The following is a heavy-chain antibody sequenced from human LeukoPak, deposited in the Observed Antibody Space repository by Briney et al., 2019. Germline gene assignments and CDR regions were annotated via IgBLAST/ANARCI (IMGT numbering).Heavy chain of an antibody. CDR2: IYTSGST. D-gene: IGHD3-10*01. Sequence: PSETLSLTCTVSGGSISSYYWSWIRQPAGKGLEWIGRIYTSGSTNYNPSLKSRVTISVDTSKSQFSLKLSSVTAADTAVYYCARAPDLYYGSGSYYYWFDPWGQGTLVTVSS. V-gene: IGHV4-4*07. CDR3: ARAPDLYYGSGSYYYWFDP. CDR1: GGSISSYY. J-gene: IGHJ5*02.